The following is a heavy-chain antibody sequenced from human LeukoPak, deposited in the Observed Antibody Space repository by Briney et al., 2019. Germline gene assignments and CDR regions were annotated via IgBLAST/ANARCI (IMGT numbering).Heavy chain of an antibody. J-gene: IGHJ4*02. CDR3: ARDTAIVSFDY. CDR1: GGSVSIYY. V-gene: IGHV4-4*07. CDR2: IYTSGST. Sequence: SEALSLTSTVSGGSVSIYYWSWVREPAGEGLEWIGRIYTSGSTNYNTSLKGRATISFVTSEQQSSVKRRSVTAAATAVYYCARDTAIVSFDYWGQGTLVTVCS. D-gene: IGHD5-18*01.